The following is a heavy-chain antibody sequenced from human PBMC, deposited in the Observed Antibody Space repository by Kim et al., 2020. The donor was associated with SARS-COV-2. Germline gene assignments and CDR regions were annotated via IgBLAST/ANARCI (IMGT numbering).Heavy chain of an antibody. D-gene: IGHD6-13*01. CDR1: GGSISSGSYY. CDR3: ARGGVAAAGWGYFDY. Sequence: SETLSLTCTVSGGSISSGSYYWSWIRQPAGKGLEWIGRIYTSGSTNYNPSLKSRVTISVDTSKNQFSLKLSSVTAADTAVYYCARGGVAAAGWGYFDYWGQGTLVTVSS. J-gene: IGHJ4*02. V-gene: IGHV4-61*02. CDR2: IYTSGST.